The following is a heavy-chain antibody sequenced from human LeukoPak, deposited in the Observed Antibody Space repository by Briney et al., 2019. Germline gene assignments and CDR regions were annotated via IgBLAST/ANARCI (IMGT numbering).Heavy chain of an antibody. D-gene: IGHD1-26*01. CDR1: GFTFSSYA. V-gene: IGHV3-30-3*01. Sequence: PGGSLRLSCAASGFTFSSYAMHWVRQAPGKGLEWVAVISYDGSNKYYADSVKGRFTISRDNSKNTLYLQMNSLRAEDTAVYYCARTPHSGSYSHFDYWGQGTLVTVSS. CDR3: ARTPHSGSYSHFDY. J-gene: IGHJ4*02. CDR2: ISYDGSNK.